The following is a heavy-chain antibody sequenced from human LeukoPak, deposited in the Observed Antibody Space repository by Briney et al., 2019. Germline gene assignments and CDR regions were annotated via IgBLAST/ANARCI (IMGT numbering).Heavy chain of an antibody. CDR2: ISRSSNNT. Sequence: GGSLRLSCAASGFTFSAYAMSWARQAPGKGLEWVSTISRSSNNTYYAESVKGRFTISRDNSRTTLSLHMSSLRGDDTAVYYCAKGPLYCSGASCYSVDYWGQGTLVTVSS. CDR3: AKGPLYCSGASCYSVDY. D-gene: IGHD2-15*01. V-gene: IGHV3-23*01. CDR1: GFTFSAYA. J-gene: IGHJ4*02.